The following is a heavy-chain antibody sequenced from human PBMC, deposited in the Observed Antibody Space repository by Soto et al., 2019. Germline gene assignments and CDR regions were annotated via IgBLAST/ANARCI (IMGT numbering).Heavy chain of an antibody. J-gene: IGHJ5*02. D-gene: IGHD3-9*01. Sequence: PGDSLKISCKGSGYSFTSYWISWVRQMPGKGLEWMGRIDPSDSYTNYSPSFQGHVTISADKSISTAYLQWSSLKASDTAMYYCARHESTADYDILTGTNWFDPWGQGTLVTVSS. CDR1: GYSFTSYW. CDR3: ARHESTADYDILTGTNWFDP. CDR2: IDPSDSYT. V-gene: IGHV5-10-1*01.